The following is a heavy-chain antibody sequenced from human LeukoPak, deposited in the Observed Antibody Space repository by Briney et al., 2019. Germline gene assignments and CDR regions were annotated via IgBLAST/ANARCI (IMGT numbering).Heavy chain of an antibody. CDR1: RASITSTYW. Sequence: GTLSLTCAVSRASITSTYWSTWVRQPPRKGLEWIGEIHDSGSTNYNPSLKSRVTMSVDKSRNQFSLNLTSVTAADTAVYYCATRATAGPWWGQGTLVTVSS. CDR3: ATRATAGPW. V-gene: IGHV4-4*02. J-gene: IGHJ4*02. D-gene: IGHD6-13*01. CDR2: IHDSGST.